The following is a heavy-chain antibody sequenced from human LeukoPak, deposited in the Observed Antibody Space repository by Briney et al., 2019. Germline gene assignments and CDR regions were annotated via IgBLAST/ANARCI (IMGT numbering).Heavy chain of an antibody. V-gene: IGHV3-74*01. Sequence: GGSLRLSCAASGSTFSSYWMHWVRQAPGKGLVWVSRINSDGSSTSYADSVKGRFTISRDNAKNTLYLQMNSLRAEDTAVYYCARDRIRRYYFDYWGQGTLVTVSS. CDR3: ARDRIRRYYFDY. CDR1: GSTFSSYW. CDR2: INSDGSST. J-gene: IGHJ4*02. D-gene: IGHD3-10*01.